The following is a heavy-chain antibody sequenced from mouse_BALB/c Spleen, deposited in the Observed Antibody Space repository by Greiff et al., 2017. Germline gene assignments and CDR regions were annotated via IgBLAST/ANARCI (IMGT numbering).Heavy chain of an antibody. CDR2: IWAGGST. J-gene: IGHJ3*01. D-gene: IGHD2-4*01. Sequence: VKLQESGPGLVGPSQSLSITCTVSGFSLTSYGVHWVRQPPGKGLEWLGVIWAGGSTNYNSALMSRLSISKDNSKSQVFLKMNSLQTDDTAMYYCAREGGYDYDEGFAYWGQGTLVTVSA. CDR3: AREGGYDYDEGFAY. V-gene: IGHV2-9*02. CDR1: GFSLTSYG.